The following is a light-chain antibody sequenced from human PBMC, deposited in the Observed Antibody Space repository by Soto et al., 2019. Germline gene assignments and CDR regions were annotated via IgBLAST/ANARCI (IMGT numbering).Light chain of an antibody. CDR2: GAS. J-gene: IGKJ1*01. CDR1: QSVSSY. V-gene: IGKV3-20*01. CDR3: QQYASSPRT. Sequence: EIVLTQSPATLSLSPGERATLSCRASQSVSSYLAWYQQKPGQAPRVLIFGASSRATGIPYRFSGSGSGTDFTLTISRLEPEDSAVYCCQQYASSPRTFGQGTTVEIK.